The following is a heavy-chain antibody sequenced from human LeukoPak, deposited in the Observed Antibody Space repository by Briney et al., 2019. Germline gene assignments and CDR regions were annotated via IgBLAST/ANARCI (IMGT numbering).Heavy chain of an antibody. CDR1: GFTFSSYS. D-gene: IGHD1-20*01. Sequence: GGSLRLSCAASGFTFSSYSMNWVRQAPGKGLEWVSYINGGSDATYYADSVKGRFTISRDNAKTSLYLQMNSLRDEDTAVYYCARDHNWSFDYWGQGTLVTVSS. CDR3: ARDHNWSFDY. CDR2: INGGSDAT. V-gene: IGHV3-48*02. J-gene: IGHJ4*02.